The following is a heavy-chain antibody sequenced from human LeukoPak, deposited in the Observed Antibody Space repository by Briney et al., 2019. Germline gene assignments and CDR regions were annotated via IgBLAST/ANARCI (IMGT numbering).Heavy chain of an antibody. J-gene: IGHJ4*02. CDR3: ARDGLIVVVPAAMPGDY. CDR1: GYTFTSYG. D-gene: IGHD2-2*01. V-gene: IGHV1-18*01. CDR2: ISAYNGNT. Sequence: ASVKVSCKASGYTFTSYGFSWVRQAPGQGLEWMGWISAYNGNTNYAQKLQGRVTMTTDTSTSTAYMELRSLRSDDTAVYYCARDGLIVVVPAAMPGDYWGQGTLVTVSS.